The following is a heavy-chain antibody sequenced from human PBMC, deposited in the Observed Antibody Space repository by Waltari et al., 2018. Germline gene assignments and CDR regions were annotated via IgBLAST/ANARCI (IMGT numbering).Heavy chain of an antibody. CDR1: GFTFSSYA. V-gene: IGHV3-23*01. D-gene: IGHD3-3*01. J-gene: IGHJ4*02. CDR3: AKALIPLDYDFWSGYSIDY. Sequence: EVQLLESGGGLVQPGGSLRLSCAASGFTFSSYAMSWVRQAPGKGLEWVSAISGSGGSKYYADSVKDRFTISRDNSKNTLYLQMNSLRAEDTAVYDCAKALIPLDYDFWSGYSIDYWGQGTLVTVSS. CDR2: ISGSGGSK.